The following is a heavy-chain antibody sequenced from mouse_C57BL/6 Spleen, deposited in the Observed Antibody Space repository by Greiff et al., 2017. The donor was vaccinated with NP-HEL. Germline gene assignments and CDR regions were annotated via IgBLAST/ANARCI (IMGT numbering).Heavy chain of an antibody. J-gene: IGHJ1*03. CDR3: ARRVLRYSWYFDV. CDR2: INYDGSST. V-gene: IGHV5-16*01. D-gene: IGHD1-1*01. CDR1: GFTFSDYY. Sequence: DVQLVESEGGLVQPGSSMKLSCTASGFTFSDYYMAWVRQVPEKGLEWVANINYDGSSTYYLDSLKSRFIISRDNAKNILYLQMSSRKSEDTATYYCARRVLRYSWYFDVWGTGTTVTVSS.